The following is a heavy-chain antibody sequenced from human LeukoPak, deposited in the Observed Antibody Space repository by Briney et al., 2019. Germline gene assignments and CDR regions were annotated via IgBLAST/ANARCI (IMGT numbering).Heavy chain of an antibody. CDR3: ARDHDAYNAFDI. CDR2: TYYRSKWYN. D-gene: IGHD5-24*01. Sequence: SQTLSLTCAISGDIVSSNSAAWNWIRQSPSSGLEWVGRTYYRSKWYNDYAVSVKSRITINPDTSKNQFSLQLNSVTPEDTAVYYCARDHDAYNAFDIWGQGTMVTVSS. J-gene: IGHJ3*02. CDR1: GDIVSSNSAA. V-gene: IGHV6-1*01.